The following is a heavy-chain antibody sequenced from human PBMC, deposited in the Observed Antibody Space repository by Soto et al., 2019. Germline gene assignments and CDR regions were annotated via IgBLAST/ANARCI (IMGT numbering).Heavy chain of an antibody. J-gene: IGHJ4*02. CDR1: GFAFSGYW. Sequence: EVQLVESGGDLVQPGGSLRLSCAASGFAFSGYWMSWVRQAPGKGLEGVANIKQDGSERYYVDSVKGRFTISRHNAKKSLDLKMNSLRVEDVAVYYWARATRVDAYWGQGTLVTVSS. CDR3: ARATRVDAY. CDR2: IKQDGSER. V-gene: IGHV3-7*01. D-gene: IGHD4-17*01.